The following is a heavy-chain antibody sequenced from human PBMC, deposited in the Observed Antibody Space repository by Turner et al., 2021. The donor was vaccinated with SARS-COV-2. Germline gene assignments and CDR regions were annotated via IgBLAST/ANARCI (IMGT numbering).Heavy chain of an antibody. CDR2: CDPEDGET. D-gene: IGHD2-2*01. Sequence: QVQLVQAGAAVNKPGASVKVSCKISGYTLTELSMYWVRQAPGKGLEWMGGCDPEDGETIYAQNCQGRVTMTEDTSTDTAYMELSSLRSEDTAVYFCATGYQLRVNWFDPWGQGTLVTVS. CDR1: GYTLTELS. V-gene: IGHV1-24*01. J-gene: IGHJ5*02. CDR3: ATGYQLRVNWFDP.